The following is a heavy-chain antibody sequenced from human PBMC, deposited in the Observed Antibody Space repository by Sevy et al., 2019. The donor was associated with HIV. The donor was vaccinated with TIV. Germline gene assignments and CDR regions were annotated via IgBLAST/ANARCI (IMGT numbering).Heavy chain of an antibody. V-gene: IGHV5-51*01. CDR2: IYPGDSDT. J-gene: IGHJ4*02. CDR3: ARKRNYYYGSGSYYNFDY. D-gene: IGHD3-10*01. CDR1: EYSFTSYW. Sequence: GESLKISCKGSEYSFTSYWIGWVRQMPGKGLEWMGIIYPGDSDTRYIPSFQGQVTISADKSISTAYLQWSSLKASDTAMYYCARKRNYYYGSGSYYNFDYWGQGTLVTVSS.